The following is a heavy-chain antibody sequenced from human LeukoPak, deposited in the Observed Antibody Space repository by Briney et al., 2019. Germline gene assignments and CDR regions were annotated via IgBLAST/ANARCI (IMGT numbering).Heavy chain of an antibody. V-gene: IGHV3-74*01. CDR3: ARSPDYYGSGTSHVDYYYGMDV. CDR2: INSDGSTT. Sequence: GGSLRLSCAASAFTFSSYWMHWVRQAPGKGLVWVSRINSDGSTTTYADSVKGRFTISRDNAKNSLYLQMNSLRADDTAVYYCARSPDYYGSGTSHVDYYYGMDVWGRGTTVTVSS. D-gene: IGHD3-10*01. CDR1: AFTFSSYW. J-gene: IGHJ6*02.